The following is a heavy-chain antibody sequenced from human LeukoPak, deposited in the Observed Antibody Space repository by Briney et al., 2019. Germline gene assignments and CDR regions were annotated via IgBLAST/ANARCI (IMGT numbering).Heavy chain of an antibody. CDR3: ARDPYYGSGNLHDY. V-gene: IGHV3-11*06. CDR2: ISSSSSYT. J-gene: IGHJ4*02. CDR1: GFTFSDCY. Sequence: PGGSRRLSCAASGFTFSDCYMSWIRQAPGKGLEWVSYISSSSSYTNYTDSVKGRFTISRDNAKNSLYLQMNSLRAEDTAVYYCARDPYYGSGNLHDYWGQGTLVSVSS. D-gene: IGHD3-10*01.